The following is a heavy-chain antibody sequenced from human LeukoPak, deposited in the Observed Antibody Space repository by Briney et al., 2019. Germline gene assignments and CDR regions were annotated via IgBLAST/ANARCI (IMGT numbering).Heavy chain of an antibody. Sequence: GGSLRLSCAASGFTFSSYGMHWVRQAPGKGLEWVAVISYDGSNKYYADSVKGRFTISRDNAKNSLYLQMNSLRAEDTAVYYCASTLRHYWGQGTLVTVSS. D-gene: IGHD4/OR15-4a*01. CDR3: ASTLRHY. CDR1: GFTFSSYG. J-gene: IGHJ4*02. CDR2: ISYDGSNK. V-gene: IGHV3-30*03.